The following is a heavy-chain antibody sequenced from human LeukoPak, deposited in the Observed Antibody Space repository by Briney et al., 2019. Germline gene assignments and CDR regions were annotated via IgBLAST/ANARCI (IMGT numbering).Heavy chain of an antibody. J-gene: IGHJ1*01. D-gene: IGHD3-22*01. V-gene: IGHV3-9*01. CDR1: GFTFDDYA. CDR2: ISWNSGSI. CDR3: AKDIKVYYDGSGYYASGFQH. Sequence: GRSLRLSCAASGFTFDDYAMHWVRQAPGKGLEWVSGISWNSGSIGYADSVKGRFTISRDNAKNSLYLQMNSLRAEDTALYYCAKDIKVYYDGSGYYASGFQHWGQGTLVTVSS.